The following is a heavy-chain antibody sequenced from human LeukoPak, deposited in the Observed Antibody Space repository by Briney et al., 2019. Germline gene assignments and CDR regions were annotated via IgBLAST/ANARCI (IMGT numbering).Heavy chain of an antibody. V-gene: IGHV3-53*01. D-gene: IGHD6-13*01. Sequence: PGGCLRLFCAVSGVTVCSSYTSWVRQAPGEELVWGAAVYSGGITYYADSVKGRITISRDNSKNTVYLQMNRLRTEDTALYYCARGYSSSWVALDYWGQGTLVTVSS. J-gene: IGHJ4*02. CDR3: ARGYSSSWVALDY. CDR1: GVTVCSSY. CDR2: VYSGGIT.